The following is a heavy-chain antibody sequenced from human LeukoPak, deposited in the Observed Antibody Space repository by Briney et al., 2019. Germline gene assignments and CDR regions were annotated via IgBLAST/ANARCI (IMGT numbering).Heavy chain of an antibody. CDR2: ISSSGTTT. V-gene: IGHV3-48*03. CDR1: GFSFSVYE. CDR3: TTLTEATNFDY. Sequence: GGSLRLSCAASGFSFSVYEMHWVRQAPGKGLEWISDISSSGTTTYYADSVKGRFTISRDNAKNSLYLQMNSLRAEDTAVYHCTTLTEATNFDYWGQGTLVTVSS. J-gene: IGHJ4*02. D-gene: IGHD6-25*01.